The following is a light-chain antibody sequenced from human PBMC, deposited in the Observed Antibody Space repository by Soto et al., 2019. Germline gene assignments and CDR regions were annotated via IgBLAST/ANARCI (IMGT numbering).Light chain of an antibody. V-gene: IGKV1-9*01. CDR2: AAS. Sequence: IQLTQSPSSLSASVGDRVTITCRASQGISSYLAWYQQKPGKAPKLLIYAASTLQSGVPSRFSGSGSGTDFTLTISRLQPEDFATYYCQQLNSYPPEFTSGPGTKVDIK. CDR3: QQLNSYPPEFT. CDR1: QGISSY. J-gene: IGKJ3*01.